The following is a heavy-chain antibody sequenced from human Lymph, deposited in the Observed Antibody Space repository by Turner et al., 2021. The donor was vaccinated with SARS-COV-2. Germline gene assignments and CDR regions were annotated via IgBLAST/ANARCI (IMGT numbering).Heavy chain of an antibody. Sequence: EVQLVESGGGVVRPGGSLSLSCAASGFTFDDYGMNWVRQDRRKGVEWVSSINWNGGSMGYADSVKGRFTISRDNAKNSLYLQMNSLRAEDTAFYHCARGTGATDYWGQGTLVTVSS. CDR2: INWNGGSM. CDR1: GFTFDDYG. J-gene: IGHJ4*02. D-gene: IGHD1-26*01. CDR3: ARGTGATDY. V-gene: IGHV3-20*01.